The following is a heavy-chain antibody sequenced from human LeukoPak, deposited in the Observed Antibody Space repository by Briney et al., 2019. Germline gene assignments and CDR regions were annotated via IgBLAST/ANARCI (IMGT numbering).Heavy chain of an antibody. Sequence: GSLRLSCAASGFTFSSYAMSWIRQPPGKGLEWLANIYYRGDPFYNPSLKSRLTISMDTSKNQFSLRLTSVTAADTAVYYCAGTSVTLHFWGQGALVTVSS. CDR1: GFTFSSYA. J-gene: IGHJ4*02. D-gene: IGHD4-17*01. CDR2: IYYRGDP. V-gene: IGHV4-59*04. CDR3: AGTSVTLHF.